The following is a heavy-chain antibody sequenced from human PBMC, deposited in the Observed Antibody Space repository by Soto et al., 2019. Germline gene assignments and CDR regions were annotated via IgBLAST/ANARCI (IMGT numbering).Heavy chain of an antibody. CDR3: AKGSHYYDSSGYYLVHY. CDR2: ISYDGSNK. D-gene: IGHD3-22*01. V-gene: IGHV3-30*18. J-gene: IGHJ4*02. CDR1: GFTFSSYG. Sequence: QVQLVESGGGVVQPGRSLRLSCAASGFTFSSYGMHWVRQAPGKGLEWVAVISYDGSNKYYADSVKGRFTISRDNSKNTLYLQMNSLRAEDTAVYYCAKGSHYYDSSGYYLVHYWGQGTLVTVSS.